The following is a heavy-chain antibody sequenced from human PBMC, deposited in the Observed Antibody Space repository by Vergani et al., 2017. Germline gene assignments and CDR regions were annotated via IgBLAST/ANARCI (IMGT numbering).Heavy chain of an antibody. D-gene: IGHD5/OR15-5a*01. J-gene: IGHJ4*02. CDR1: GGSISSGSYY. V-gene: IGHV4-61*02. CDR2: IHTSGST. CDR3: ARAVSTIPFDY. Sequence: QLQLQESGSGLVKPSQTLSLTCTVSGGSISSGSYYWSWIRQPAGKGLEWIGRIHTSGSTNYNPSLKSRVTIAVDTTKNQFSLKLSSVTAADTAVYYCARAVSTIPFDYWGQGTLVTVSS.